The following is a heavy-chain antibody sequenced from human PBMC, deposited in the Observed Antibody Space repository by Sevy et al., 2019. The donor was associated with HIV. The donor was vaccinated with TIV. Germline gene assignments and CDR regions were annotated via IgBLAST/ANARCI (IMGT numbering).Heavy chain of an antibody. CDR3: TRSIASVLPGPLGLFFRVYSNWFGP. CDR1: GGSFSDYY. J-gene: IGHJ5*02. CDR2: ISHIGST. Sequence: SETLSLTCAVYGGSFSDYYWSWIRQPPGGGLEWIGEISHIGSTNYNPSLKSGGTMSLDTSTNQFSLKLKSMTAADTAVYYCTRSIASVLPGPLGLFFRVYSNWFGPWGQGTLVTVSS. V-gene: IGHV4-34*01. D-gene: IGHD6-13*01.